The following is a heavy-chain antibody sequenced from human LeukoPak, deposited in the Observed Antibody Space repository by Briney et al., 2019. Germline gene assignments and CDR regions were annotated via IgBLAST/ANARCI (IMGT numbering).Heavy chain of an antibody. Sequence: SVKVSCKASGGTFSNDAISWARQAPGQGLEWMGRIIPNLGMALYAQKFKGRVTITADKSPSTAYMELSSLTSEDTAVYFCARDLVCTMNCKDSWGQGTLVTVS. J-gene: IGHJ4*02. CDR3: ARDLVCTMNCKDS. D-gene: IGHD2-2*01. V-gene: IGHV1-69*04. CDR1: GGTFSNDA. CDR2: IIPNLGMA.